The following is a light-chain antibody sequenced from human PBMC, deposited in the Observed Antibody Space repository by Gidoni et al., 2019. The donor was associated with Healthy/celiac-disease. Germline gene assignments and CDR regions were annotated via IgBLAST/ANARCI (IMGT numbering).Light chain of an antibody. CDR1: KSISSY. CDR2: AAS. Sequence: DSQMTQSPSSLSASVGDRVTITCRASKSISSYLNWYQQKPGKAPKLLIYAASSLQRGVPSRFSGSGSGTDFTLTISSLQPEDFATYYCQQSYSTPPTFXGXTKVEIK. J-gene: IGKJ4*01. V-gene: IGKV1-39*01. CDR3: QQSYSTPPT.